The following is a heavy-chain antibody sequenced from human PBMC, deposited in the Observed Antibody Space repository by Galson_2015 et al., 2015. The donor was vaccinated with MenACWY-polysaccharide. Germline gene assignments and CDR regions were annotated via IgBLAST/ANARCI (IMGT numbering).Heavy chain of an antibody. CDR2: IYWDVDK. V-gene: IGHV2-5*02. Sequence: PALVKPTQTLTLTCTFSGFSLSTSGVGVGWIRQPPGKALEWLGMIYWDVDKRYSPSLRSRLTITKDTAKNQVVLTMTNMDPVDTATYYCAHRPVYDTTGRAFDIWGLGTMVTVSS. CDR3: AHRPVYDTTGRAFDI. D-gene: IGHD3-22*01. CDR1: GFSLSTSGVG. J-gene: IGHJ3*02.